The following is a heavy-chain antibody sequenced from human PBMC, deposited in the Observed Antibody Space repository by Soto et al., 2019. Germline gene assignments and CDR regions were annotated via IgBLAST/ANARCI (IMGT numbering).Heavy chain of an antibody. CDR3: ARSYYDFWSGFYYYYMDV. D-gene: IGHD3-3*01. Sequence: GGSLRLSCAASGFTFSSYAMSWVRQAPGKGLEWVSAISGSGGSTYYADSVKGRFTISRDNSKNTLYLQMNSLRAEDTAVYYCARSYYDFWSGFYYYYMDVWGKGTTVTAP. CDR2: ISGSGGST. CDR1: GFTFSSYA. V-gene: IGHV3-23*01. J-gene: IGHJ6*03.